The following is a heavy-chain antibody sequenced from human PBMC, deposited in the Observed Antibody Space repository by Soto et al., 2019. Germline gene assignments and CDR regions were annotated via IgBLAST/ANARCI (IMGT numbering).Heavy chain of an antibody. CDR1: GFTFYNFA. J-gene: IGHJ5*02. V-gene: IGHV3-23*01. CDR2: ISGSGGGT. Sequence: EVQLLESGGTLVQHGGSLRLSCAASGFTFYNFAMSWVRQAPGKGLEWVSSISGSGGGTYYADSVKGRFTTSRDNSKNTLYLQMNSLRVEDTAIYYCAKDPEPYSSPNCFDPWGQGTLVTVSP. D-gene: IGHD6-13*01. CDR3: AKDPEPYSSPNCFDP.